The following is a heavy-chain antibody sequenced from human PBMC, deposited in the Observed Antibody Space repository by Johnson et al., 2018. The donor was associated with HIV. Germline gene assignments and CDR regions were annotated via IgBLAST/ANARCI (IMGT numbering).Heavy chain of an antibody. Sequence: QVQLVESGGGVVQPGRSLRLSCAASGFTFSSYAMHWVRQAPGKGLEWMAVISYDGSNKYYADSVKGRFTISRDNSKNTLYLQMNSLRAEDTAVYYCARDQGGNHNAFDIWGQGTMVTVSS. CDR2: ISYDGSNK. CDR1: GFTFSSYA. J-gene: IGHJ3*02. D-gene: IGHD1-14*01. CDR3: ARDQGGNHNAFDI. V-gene: IGHV3-30*04.